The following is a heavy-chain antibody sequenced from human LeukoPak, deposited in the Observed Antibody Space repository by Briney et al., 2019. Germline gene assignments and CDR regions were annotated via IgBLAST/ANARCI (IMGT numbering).Heavy chain of an antibody. CDR2: IYYSGST. D-gene: IGHD2-15*01. V-gene: IGHV4-30-4*02. J-gene: IGHJ4*02. CDR3: AGQYCSGGSCQLDY. Sequence: SETLSLTCTVSGGSISSGDYYWSWIRQPPRKGLEWIGYIYYSGSTYYNPSLKSRVTISVDTSKNQFSLKLSSVTAADTAVYYRAGQYCSGGSCQLDYWGQGTLVTVSS. CDR1: GGSISSGDYY.